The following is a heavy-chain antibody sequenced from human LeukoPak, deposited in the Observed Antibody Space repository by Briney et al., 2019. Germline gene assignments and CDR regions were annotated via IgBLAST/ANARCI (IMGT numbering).Heavy chain of an antibody. Sequence: GGSLRLSCAASGFTFSSYWMHWVRQAPGKGLEWVAFIRYDGSNKYYADSVKGRFTISRDNSKNTLYLQMNSLRAEDTAVYYCAKMLGDMVRGVIIPSSLGYWGQGTLVTVSS. J-gene: IGHJ4*02. V-gene: IGHV3-30*02. CDR1: GFTFSSYW. D-gene: IGHD3-10*01. CDR2: IRYDGSNK. CDR3: AKMLGDMVRGVIIPSSLGY.